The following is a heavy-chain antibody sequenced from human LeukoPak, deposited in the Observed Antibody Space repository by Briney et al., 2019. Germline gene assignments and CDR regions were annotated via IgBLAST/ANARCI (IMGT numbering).Heavy chain of an antibody. CDR2: ISSSRSSYI. D-gene: IGHD6-19*01. CDR3: ARGYSSGLNWFDP. CDR1: GFTFMSYS. Sequence: GGSLRLSCAASGFTFMSYSMNWVRQAPGKGLEWVSSISSSRSSYIYYADSVKGRFTISRDNAKNSLYLQMNSLRAEDTALYYCARGYSSGLNWFDPWGQGTLVTVSS. V-gene: IGHV3-21*04. J-gene: IGHJ5*02.